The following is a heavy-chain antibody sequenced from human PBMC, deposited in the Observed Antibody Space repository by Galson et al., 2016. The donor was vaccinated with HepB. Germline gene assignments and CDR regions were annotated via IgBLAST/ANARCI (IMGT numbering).Heavy chain of an antibody. CDR2: IHYSGIT. V-gene: IGHV4-31*03. D-gene: IGHD3-9*01. CDR3: ARDGSYDSLAGFYNGWFDP. J-gene: IGHJ5*02. CDR1: DDSMTRPGYY. Sequence: TLSLTCSVSDDSMTRPGYYWTWIRQPPGGGLEWIGYIHYSGITFYNPSLRSRVIISLDMSKNLFTLRLTSVTAADTGVHYCARDGSYDSLAGFYNGWFDPWGQGTLVTVSS.